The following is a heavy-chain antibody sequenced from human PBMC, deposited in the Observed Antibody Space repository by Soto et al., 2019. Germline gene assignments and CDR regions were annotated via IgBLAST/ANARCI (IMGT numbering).Heavy chain of an antibody. D-gene: IGHD2-2*01. V-gene: IGHV3-53*01. Sequence: GGSLRLSCAASGFTVSTNYMTWVRQAPGKGLEWVSVMFYGGSTYYAASVKGGFTISRDDFKNTLYLQMNSLRADDTAVYYCADPVPAPTHYDYYDMDVWGQGTTVTVSS. CDR1: GFTVSTNY. J-gene: IGHJ6*02. CDR2: MFYGGST. CDR3: ADPVPAPTHYDYYDMDV.